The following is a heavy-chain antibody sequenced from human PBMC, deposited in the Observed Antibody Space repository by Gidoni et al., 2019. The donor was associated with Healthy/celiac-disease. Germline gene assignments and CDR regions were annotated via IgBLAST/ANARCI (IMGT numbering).Heavy chain of an antibody. J-gene: IGHJ4*02. V-gene: IGHV3-30*04. CDR1: GFTFRSYA. D-gene: IGHD3-3*01. CDR2: ISYDGSNK. CDR3: AGPSGFLEWLLEV. Sequence: QVQLVESGGGVVQPGRSLRLSCAASGFTFRSYAMHRVRQAPGKGLEWVAVISYDGSNKYYADSVKGRFTISRDNSKNTLYLQMNSLRAEDTAVYYCAGPSGFLEWLLEVWGQGTLVTVSS.